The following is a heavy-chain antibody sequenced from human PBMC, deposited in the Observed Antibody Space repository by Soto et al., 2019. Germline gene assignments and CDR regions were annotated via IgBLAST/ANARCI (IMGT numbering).Heavy chain of an antibody. CDR1: GGSISSGGYS. CDR3: ARVPDY. D-gene: IGHD2-2*01. V-gene: IGHV4-30-2*01. CDR2: MYHSGST. J-gene: IGHJ4*02. Sequence: QLQLQESGSGLVKPSQTLSLTCAVSGGSISSGGYSWSWIRQPPGKGLEWIGYMYHSGSTYYNPSLKSRVTISIDRSKNQFSLKLSSVTXXXTXXXXCARVPDYWGQGILVTVSS.